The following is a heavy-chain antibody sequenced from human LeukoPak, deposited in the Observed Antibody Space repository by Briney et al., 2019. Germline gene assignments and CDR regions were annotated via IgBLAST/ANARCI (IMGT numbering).Heavy chain of an antibody. CDR3: AKGHDYGDYDY. D-gene: IGHD4-17*01. J-gene: IGHJ4*02. Sequence: GGSLRLSCAASGFTFSSYGMHWVRQAPGKGLEWVAVISYDGSNKYYADSVKGRFTISRDNSKNTLYLQMNSLRAEDTAVYYCAKGHDYGDYDYWGQATLVTVSS. V-gene: IGHV3-30*18. CDR2: ISYDGSNK. CDR1: GFTFSSYG.